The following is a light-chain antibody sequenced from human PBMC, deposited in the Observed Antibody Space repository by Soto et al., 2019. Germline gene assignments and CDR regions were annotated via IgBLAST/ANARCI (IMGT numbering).Light chain of an antibody. Sequence: IVLTQSPGTLSLSPGERATLSCRASQSVNSNFLAWYQQKPGQAPRLLISGASNRATGIPDRFSGSGSGTDFTLTISRLEPEDVAVYDCQQYGNSPRTFGQGTKVELK. CDR3: QQYGNSPRT. CDR2: GAS. V-gene: IGKV3-20*01. J-gene: IGKJ1*01. CDR1: QSVNSNF.